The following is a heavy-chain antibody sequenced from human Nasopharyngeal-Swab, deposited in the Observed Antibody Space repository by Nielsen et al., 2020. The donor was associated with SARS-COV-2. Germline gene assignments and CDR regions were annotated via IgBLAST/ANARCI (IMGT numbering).Heavy chain of an antibody. CDR1: GFTFSSYG. V-gene: IGHV3-33*01. Sequence: GGSLRLSCAASGFTFSSYGMHWARQAPGKGLEWVAVIWYDGSNKYYADSVKGRFTISRDNSKNTLYLQMNSLRAEDTAVYYCARASATVTTEPYYYYYYYMDVWGKGTTVTVSS. CDR3: ARASATVTTEPYYYYYYYMDV. J-gene: IGHJ6*03. CDR2: IWYDGSNK. D-gene: IGHD4-17*01.